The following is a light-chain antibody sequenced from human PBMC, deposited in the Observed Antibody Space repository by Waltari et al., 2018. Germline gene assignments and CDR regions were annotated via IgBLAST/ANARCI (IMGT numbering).Light chain of an antibody. CDR1: QSVGSD. J-gene: IGKJ2*01. V-gene: IGKV3-15*01. CDR3: QQYNNWPYT. Sequence: IVMTQSPATLSVSPGERATLSCRASQSVGSDLAWYHQKPGQAPRPLISATSTRATGIPARFSGSGSGTEFTLTVSRLQSEDFAVYYCQQYNNWPYTFGQGTKLEIK. CDR2: ATS.